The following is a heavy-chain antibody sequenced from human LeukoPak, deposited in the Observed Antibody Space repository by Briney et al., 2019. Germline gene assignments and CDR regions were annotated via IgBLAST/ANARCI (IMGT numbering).Heavy chain of an antibody. V-gene: IGHV1-46*01. J-gene: IGHJ4*02. D-gene: IGHD3-22*01. CDR1: GYTFTSYY. CDR3: ARAGGGPPEYYFDSSGYFRY. CDR2: INPSGDST. Sequence: SVKVSCKASGYTFTSYYLHWVRQAPGQGLEWMGIINPSGDSTIYAQKFQGRVTMTRDTSTSTVYMELSSLRSEDTAVYYCARAGGGPPEYYFDSSGYFRYWGQGTLVTVSS.